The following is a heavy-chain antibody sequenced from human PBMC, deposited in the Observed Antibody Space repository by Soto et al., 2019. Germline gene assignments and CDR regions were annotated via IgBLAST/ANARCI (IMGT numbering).Heavy chain of an antibody. Sequence: EVQLVESGGGLVQPGGSLRLSCAASGFTVSSNYMSWVRQAPGKGLEWVSVIYSGGSTYYADSVKGRFTISRHNSKNTLYLQMNSLRAEDTAVYYCARVRGGGGSSWGTEFDPWGQGTLVTVSS. CDR1: GFTVSSNY. CDR3: ARVRGGGGSSWGTEFDP. CDR2: IYSGGST. V-gene: IGHV3-53*04. D-gene: IGHD6-13*01. J-gene: IGHJ5*02.